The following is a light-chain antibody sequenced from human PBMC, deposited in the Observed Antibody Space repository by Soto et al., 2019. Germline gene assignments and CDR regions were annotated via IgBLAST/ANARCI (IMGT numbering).Light chain of an antibody. CDR2: ENN. V-gene: IGLV1-51*02. Sequence: QSVLTQPPSVSAAPGQYVTISCSGSTSGIGNNYVCWYQQFPGTAPKLLIYENNKRPSGIPDRFSGSKSGTSATLGITGLQTGDEADYYCGTWDSSLSGGVFGGGTKLTVL. CDR1: TSGIGNNY. J-gene: IGLJ2*01. CDR3: GTWDSSLSGGV.